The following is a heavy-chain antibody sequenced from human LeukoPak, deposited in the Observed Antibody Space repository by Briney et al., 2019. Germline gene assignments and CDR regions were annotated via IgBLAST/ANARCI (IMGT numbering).Heavy chain of an antibody. Sequence: SETLSLTCTVSGGSISSYYWSWIRQPPGKGLEYIGYIHYSGRTYYNPSLKSRVSTSVDTSKNQFSLKLSSVTAADTAVYYCARVRKSYYYYGMDVWGQGTTVTVSS. CDR3: ARVRKSYYYYGMDV. D-gene: IGHD4-17*01. CDR2: IHYSGRT. V-gene: IGHV4-59*12. CDR1: GGSISSYY. J-gene: IGHJ6*02.